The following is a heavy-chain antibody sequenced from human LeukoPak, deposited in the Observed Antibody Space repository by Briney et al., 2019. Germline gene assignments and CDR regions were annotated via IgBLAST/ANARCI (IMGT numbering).Heavy chain of an antibody. J-gene: IGHJ4*02. CDR3: ARGRTVAGTDY. D-gene: IGHD6-19*01. Sequence: XXXYSXXWVRXXPXXXLXXVSSISSSSSYIYYADSVKGRFTISRDNAKNSLCLQMNSLRAEDTAVYYCARGRTVAGTDYWGQGTLVTVSS. CDR2: ISSSSSYI. V-gene: IGHV3-21*01. CDR1: XXXYS.